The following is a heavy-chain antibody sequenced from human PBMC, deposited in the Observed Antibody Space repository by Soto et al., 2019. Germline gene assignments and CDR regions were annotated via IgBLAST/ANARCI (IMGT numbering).Heavy chain of an antibody. CDR3: AGGPRVVARHYYYYMDV. Sequence: PSETLSLTCAVYGGSFSGYYWSWIRQPPGKGLEWIGEINHSGSTNNNPSLKSRVTISEDTSKNQISLKLSSVTAADTAVYYCAGGPRVVARHYYYYMDVWGKGTTVTVSS. CDR1: GGSFSGYY. D-gene: IGHD2-15*01. CDR2: INHSGST. J-gene: IGHJ6*03. V-gene: IGHV4-34*01.